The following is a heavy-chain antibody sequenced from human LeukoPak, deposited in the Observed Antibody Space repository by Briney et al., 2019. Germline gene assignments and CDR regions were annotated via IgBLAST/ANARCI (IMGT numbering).Heavy chain of an antibody. CDR3: TTGSVTYTSSSVDYYYYYYMDV. D-gene: IGHD6-6*01. CDR1: GFTFSNAW. CDR2: IKSKADGGTT. J-gene: IGHJ6*03. Sequence: GGSLSLSCAASGFTFSNAWMSWVRQAPGKGLEWVGRIKSKADGGTTDYAAPVNGRFTISRDDSKTLLYLQMSSLKTDDTAVYYCTTGSVTYTSSSVDYYYYYYMDVWGKGTTVTVSS. V-gene: IGHV3-15*01.